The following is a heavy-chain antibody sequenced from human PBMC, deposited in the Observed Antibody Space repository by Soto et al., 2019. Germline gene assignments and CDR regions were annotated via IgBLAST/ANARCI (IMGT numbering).Heavy chain of an antibody. Sequence: QVQLVQSGAEVKKPGASVKVSCKASGYTFTSYYMHWVRQAPGQGLEWMGIINPSGGSTSYAQKFQGRVTXTXXXSXXTVYMELSSLRSEDTAVYYCARDREGGYSYGSFQHWGQGTLVTVSS. CDR3: ARDREGGYSYGSFQH. D-gene: IGHD5-18*01. J-gene: IGHJ1*01. CDR1: GYTFTSYY. V-gene: IGHV1-46*03. CDR2: INPSGGST.